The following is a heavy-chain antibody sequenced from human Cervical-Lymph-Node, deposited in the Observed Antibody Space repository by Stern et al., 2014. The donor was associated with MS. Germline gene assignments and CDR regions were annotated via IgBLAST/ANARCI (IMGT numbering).Heavy chain of an antibody. V-gene: IGHV4-30-2*01. Sequence: QVQLQESGSGLVKPSQTLSLTCAVSGGSISSGGYSWRWIRQPPGKGLEWIGYIYHSGSTYYNPSLKSRVTISVDRSKNQFSLKLSSVTAADTAVYYCARSSTVTPNAFDIWGQGTMVTVSS. CDR1: GGSISSGGYS. CDR2: IYHSGST. CDR3: ARSSTVTPNAFDI. J-gene: IGHJ3*02. D-gene: IGHD4-17*01.